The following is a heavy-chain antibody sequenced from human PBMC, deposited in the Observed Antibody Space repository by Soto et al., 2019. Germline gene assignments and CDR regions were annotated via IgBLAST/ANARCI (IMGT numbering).Heavy chain of an antibody. V-gene: IGHV3-11*05. CDR3: ARERDRYYYGSAKYYYYYYGMDV. CDR2: ISSSSSYT. D-gene: IGHD3-10*01. J-gene: IGHJ6*02. CDR1: GFTFSDYY. Sequence: PGGSLRLSCAASGFTFSDYYMSWIRQAPGKGLEWVSYISSSSSYTNYADSVKGRFTISRDNAKNSLYLQMNSLRAEDTAVYYCARERDRYYYGSAKYYYYYYGMDVWGQGTTVTVSS.